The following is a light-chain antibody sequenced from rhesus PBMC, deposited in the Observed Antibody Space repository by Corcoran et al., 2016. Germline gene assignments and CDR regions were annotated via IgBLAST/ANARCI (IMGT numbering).Light chain of an antibody. CDR1: QAISSF. J-gene: IGKJ2*01. CDR3: QQYYTLPYN. Sequence: DIQMTQSPSSVSASVGDRVTITCRASQAISSFLAWYQQKPGEAPRLLIYYATTLQKGVPSRFSGSGSGTDFTLTISSLQPEDFATYYCQQYYTLPYNFGQGTKVEIK. V-gene: IGKV1-25*01. CDR2: YAT.